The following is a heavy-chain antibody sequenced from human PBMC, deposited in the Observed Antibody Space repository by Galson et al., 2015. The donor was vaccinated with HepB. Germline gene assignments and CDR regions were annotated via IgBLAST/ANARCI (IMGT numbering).Heavy chain of an antibody. D-gene: IGHD1-26*01. J-gene: IGHJ3*02. CDR3: TREPDAGRRYSGSLHAFDI. CDR2: IRSKAYGGTT. CDR1: GFTFGDYA. Sequence: SLRLSCAASGFTFGDYAMRWFRQAPGQGLEWVGFIRSKAYGGTTEYAASVKGRFTISRDDSKSIAYLQMNSLKTEDTAVYYCTREPDAGRRYSGSLHAFDIWGQGTMVTVSS. V-gene: IGHV3-49*03.